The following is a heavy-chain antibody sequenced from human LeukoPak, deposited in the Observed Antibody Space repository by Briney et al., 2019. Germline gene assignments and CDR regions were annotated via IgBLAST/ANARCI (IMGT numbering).Heavy chain of an antibody. Sequence: ASVKVSCKASGYTFTSYGTSWVRQAPGQGLEWMGWISAYNGNTNYAQKLQGRVTMTTDTSTSTAYMELRSLRSDDTAVYYCARSGYDYVWGSYRYTADYWGQGTLVTVSS. J-gene: IGHJ4*02. D-gene: IGHD3-16*02. CDR1: GYTFTSYG. CDR2: ISAYNGNT. V-gene: IGHV1-18*01. CDR3: ARSGYDYVWGSYRYTADY.